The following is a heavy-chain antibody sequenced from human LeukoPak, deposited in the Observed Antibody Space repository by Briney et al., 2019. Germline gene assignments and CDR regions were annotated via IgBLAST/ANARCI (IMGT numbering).Heavy chain of an antibody. V-gene: IGHV1-46*01. CDR3: AREPPRIAVAGTGDY. CDR1: GYTFTGYY. J-gene: IGHJ4*02. CDR2: INPSGGST. Sequence: GASVKVSCKASGYTFTGYYMHWVRQAPGQGLEWMGIINPSGGSTSYAQKFQGRVTMTRDTSTSTVYMELSSLRSEDTAVYYCAREPPRIAVAGTGDYWGQGTLVTVSS. D-gene: IGHD6-19*01.